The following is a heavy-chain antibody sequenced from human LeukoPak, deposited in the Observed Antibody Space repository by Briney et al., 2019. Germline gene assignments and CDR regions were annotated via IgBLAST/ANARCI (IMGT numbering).Heavy chain of an antibody. CDR2: ISAYNGNT. D-gene: IGHD3-10*01. J-gene: IGHJ6*02. CDR3: ARDVDVRRYYGSGSYYAYGMDV. V-gene: IGHV1-18*01. CDR1: GYTFTSYG. Sequence: ASVKVSCKASGYTFTSYGISWVRQAPGQGLEWMGWISAYNGNTNYAQKLQGRVTMTTDISTSTAYMELRSLRSDDTAVYYCARDVDVRRYYGSGSYYAYGMDVWGQGTTVTVS.